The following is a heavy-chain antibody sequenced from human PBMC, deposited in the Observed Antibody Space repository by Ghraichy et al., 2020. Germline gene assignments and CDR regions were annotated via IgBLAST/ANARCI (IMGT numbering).Heavy chain of an antibody. CDR3: AKDIARLTRRVRGVKSNYGMDV. CDR1: GFTFDDYT. Sequence: GGSLRLSCAASGFTFDDYTMHWVRQAPGKGLEWVSLISWDGGSTYYADSVKGRFTISRDNSKNSLYLQMNSLRTEDTALYYCAKDIARLTRRVRGVKSNYGMDVWGQGTTVTVSS. CDR2: ISWDGGST. V-gene: IGHV3-43*01. D-gene: IGHD3-10*01. J-gene: IGHJ6*02.